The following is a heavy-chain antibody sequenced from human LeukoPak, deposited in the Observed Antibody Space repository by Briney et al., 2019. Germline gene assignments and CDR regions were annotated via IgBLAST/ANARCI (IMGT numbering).Heavy chain of an antibody. Sequence: GGSLRLSCAASGFTFSSYSMNWVRQAPGKGLEWVSSISSSSSYIYYADSVKGRFTISRDNAKNSLYLQMNSLRAEDTAVYYCARGSGSRRYFDYWGQGTLVTVSS. CDR2: ISSSSSYI. CDR3: ARGSGSRRYFDY. D-gene: IGHD3-10*01. V-gene: IGHV3-21*01. CDR1: GFTFSSYS. J-gene: IGHJ4*02.